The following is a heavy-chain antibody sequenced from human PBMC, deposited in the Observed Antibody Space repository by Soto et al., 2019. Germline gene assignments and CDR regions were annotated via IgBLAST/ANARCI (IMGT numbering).Heavy chain of an antibody. CDR1: GGSISSGDYY. J-gene: IGHJ4*02. Sequence: PSETMSLTCTVSGGSISSGDYYYTWIRQPPGKGLEWIGYIYYSGSTYYNPSLKSRLTISVDTSKNQFSLKLRSVTAADTAVYYCSREHVEDYGDYRDYWGQGTLVTVSS. D-gene: IGHD4-17*01. CDR3: SREHVEDYGDYRDY. V-gene: IGHV4-30-4*01. CDR2: IYYSGST.